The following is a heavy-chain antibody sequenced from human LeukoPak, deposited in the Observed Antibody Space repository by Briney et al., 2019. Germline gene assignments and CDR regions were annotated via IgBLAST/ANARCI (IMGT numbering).Heavy chain of an antibody. CDR2: INPNSGGT. D-gene: IGHD3-10*01. V-gene: IGHV1-2*02. CDR3: ARGNLYGSGSYDSDY. J-gene: IGHJ4*02. Sequence: ASVKVSCKASGYTFTGYYMHWVRQAPGQGLEWMGWINPNSGGTNYAQKFQGRVTMTRDTSISTAYVELSRLRSDDTAVYYCARGNLYGSGSYDSDYWGQGTLVTVSS. CDR1: GYTFTGYY.